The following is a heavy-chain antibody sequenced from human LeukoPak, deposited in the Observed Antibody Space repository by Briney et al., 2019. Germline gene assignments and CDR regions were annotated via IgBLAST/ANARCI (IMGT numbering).Heavy chain of an antibody. J-gene: IGHJ2*01. CDR2: ILDIGST. V-gene: IGHV4-59*01. Sequence: SATLSLTCTVSGGSISSYYWSWIRQPPGKGLEWIGYILDIGSTNYNPSLESRVTISVDTSKNQFSLKLSSVTAADTAVYYCARLYYYDSSGYYYAWYFDLWGRGTLVTVSS. CDR3: ARLYYYDSSGYYYAWYFDL. D-gene: IGHD3-22*01. CDR1: GGSISSYY.